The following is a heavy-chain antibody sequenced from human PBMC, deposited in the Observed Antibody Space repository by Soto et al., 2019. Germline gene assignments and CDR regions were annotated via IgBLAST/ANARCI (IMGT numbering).Heavy chain of an antibody. V-gene: IGHV4-59*01. J-gene: IGHJ6*02. CDR2: IYYSGST. Sequence: SETLSLTCTVSGGSISIYYWSWIRHPPGKGLEWIGYIYYSGSTNHNPSLKSRVTISVDTSENQFSLKLSSVTAADTAVYYCARDNLSVVQLWVGGMDVWGQGTTVTVSS. CDR1: GGSISIYY. D-gene: IGHD5-18*01. CDR3: ARDNLSVVQLWVGGMDV.